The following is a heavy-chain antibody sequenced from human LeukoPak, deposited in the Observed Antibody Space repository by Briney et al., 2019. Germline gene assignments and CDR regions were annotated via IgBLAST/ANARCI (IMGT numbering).Heavy chain of an antibody. CDR2: IYSGGST. J-gene: IGHJ4*02. D-gene: IGHD6-19*01. Sequence: GGSLRPSCAASGFTVSSNYMSWVRQAPGKGLEWVSVIYSGGSTYYADSVKGRFTISRDNSKNTLYLQMNSLRAEDTAVYYCARDRRGASGWTLDYWGQGTLVTVSS. V-gene: IGHV3-66*01. CDR1: GFTVSSNY. CDR3: ARDRRGASGWTLDY.